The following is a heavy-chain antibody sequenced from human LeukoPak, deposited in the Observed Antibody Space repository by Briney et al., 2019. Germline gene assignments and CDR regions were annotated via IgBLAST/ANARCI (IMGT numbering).Heavy chain of an antibody. CDR2: IIPIFGTA. CDR1: GGTFSSYA. Sequence: SVKVSCKASGGTFSSYAISWVRQAPGQGLEWMGGIIPIFGTANYAQKFQGRVTITADESTSTAYMELSSLRSENTAVCYCARDSSGVGYYDSSGYYPYYFDYWGQGTLVTVSS. CDR3: ARDSSGVGYYDSSGYYPYYFDY. D-gene: IGHD3-22*01. J-gene: IGHJ4*02. V-gene: IGHV1-69*13.